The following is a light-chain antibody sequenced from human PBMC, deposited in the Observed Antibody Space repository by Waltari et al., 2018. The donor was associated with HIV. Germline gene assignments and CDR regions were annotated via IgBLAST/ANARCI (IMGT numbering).Light chain of an antibody. CDR3: GVWDSTLKQWL. Sequence: QSVLTQPPSASGAPGQTVTISCSGSTSNVETQWVYWYQQLPGTAPKLLIYRNYQRPSGVPDRFSSSKSGASASLIISGLRSEDGADYFCGVWDSTLKQWLFGGRTKLTVV. J-gene: IGLJ3*02. CDR1: TSNVETQW. CDR2: RNY. V-gene: IGLV1-47*01.